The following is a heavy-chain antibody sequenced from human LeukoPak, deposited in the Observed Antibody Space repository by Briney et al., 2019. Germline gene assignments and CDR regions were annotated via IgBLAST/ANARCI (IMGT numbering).Heavy chain of an antibody. CDR2: IYTSGST. CDR3: ARDRGIVGAIDYAFDI. J-gene: IGHJ3*02. CDR1: GGSISSGSYY. D-gene: IGHD1-26*01. V-gene: IGHV4-61*02. Sequence: PSETLSLTCTVSGGSISSGSYYWSWIRQPAGKGLEWIGRIYTSGSTNYNPSLKSRVTISVDTSKNQFSLKLSSVTAADTAVYYCARDRGIVGAIDYAFDIWGQGTMVTVSS.